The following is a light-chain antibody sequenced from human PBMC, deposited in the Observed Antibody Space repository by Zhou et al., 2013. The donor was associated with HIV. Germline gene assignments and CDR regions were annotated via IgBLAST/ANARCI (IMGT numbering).Light chain of an antibody. CDR3: GSYAGSSRWI. Sequence: QSALTQPPSASGTPGRSVTISCTGTSSDVGGYNYVAWYQQHPGKVPKIMIYEVNKRPSGVPDRFSGSKAGNTASLTVSGLQAEDEADYYCGSYAGSSRWIFGGGTKLTVL. CDR2: EVN. J-gene: IGLJ2*01. V-gene: IGLV2-8*01. CDR1: SSDVGGYNY.